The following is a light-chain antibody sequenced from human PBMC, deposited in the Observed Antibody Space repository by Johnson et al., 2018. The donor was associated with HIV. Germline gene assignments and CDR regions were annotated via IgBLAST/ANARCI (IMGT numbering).Light chain of an antibody. CDR1: SSNIGNNY. CDR2: ENN. CDR3: GTWARSLSFGGV. Sequence: QSVLTQPPSVSAAPGQKVTISCSGSSSNIGNNYVSWYQQLPGTAPKLLIYENNKRPSGIPDRFSGSKSGTSATLGITGRQTGDEADYYCGTWARSLSFGGVFGTGTKVTVL. V-gene: IGLV1-51*02. J-gene: IGLJ1*01.